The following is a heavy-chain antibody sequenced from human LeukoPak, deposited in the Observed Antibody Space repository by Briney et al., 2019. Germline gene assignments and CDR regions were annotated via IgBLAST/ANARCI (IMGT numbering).Heavy chain of an antibody. CDR3: ARVEFYYDSSGYVGEYFQH. CDR2: ISSSATNI. V-gene: IGHV3-11*01. D-gene: IGHD3-22*01. Sequence: GGSLRLSCAASGFTFSNYHLSWIRQAPGKGLEWLSYISSSATNIQYADSVRGRFTISRDNAKNSLYLQMNRLRDEDTAIYYCARVEFYYDSSGYVGEYFQHWGQGTVVTVSS. J-gene: IGHJ1*01. CDR1: GFTFSNYH.